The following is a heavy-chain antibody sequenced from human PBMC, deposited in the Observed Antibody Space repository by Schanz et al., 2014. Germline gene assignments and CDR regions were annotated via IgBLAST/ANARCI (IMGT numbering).Heavy chain of an antibody. D-gene: IGHD3-10*01. CDR1: GVTFSSYA. CDR3: AKDQGSYGSGSYSYFDY. J-gene: IGHJ4*02. V-gene: IGHV3-23*01. CDR2: ISGSGAST. Sequence: EVQLLESGGGFVQPGGSLRLSCVASGVTFSSYAMSWVRQASGKGLEWVSAISGSGASTYYADSVKGRFTISRDNSKNTLYLQMNSLRAEDTAVYYCAKDQGSYGSGSYSYFDYWGQGTPATVSS.